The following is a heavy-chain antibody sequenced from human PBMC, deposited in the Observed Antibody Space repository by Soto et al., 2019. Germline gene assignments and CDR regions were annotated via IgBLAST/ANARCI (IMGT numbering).Heavy chain of an antibody. CDR2: ISYDGKSK. D-gene: IGHD1-1*01. V-gene: IGHV3-30*19. CDR3: AKDQLRLTLGLFDV. Sequence: PGGSLRLCWAASGVTCSSYGMHWVRQAPGKGPEWVAVISYDGKSKDYVDSVKGRFSISRDNSMSTLYLQMNNLRGEDTAMYYCAKDQLRLTLGLFDVWGQGTMVTVSS. CDR1: GVTCSSYG. J-gene: IGHJ3*01.